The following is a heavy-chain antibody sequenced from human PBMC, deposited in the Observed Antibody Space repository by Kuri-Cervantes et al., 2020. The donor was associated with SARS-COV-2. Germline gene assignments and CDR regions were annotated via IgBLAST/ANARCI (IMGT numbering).Heavy chain of an antibody. J-gene: IGHJ6*03. CDR3: ATLTMVREGVGYYMDV. Sequence: SETLSLTCTVSGGSISSSSYYWGRIRQPPGKGLEWIGSIYYSGSTYYNPSLKSRVTISVDTSKNQFSLKLSSVTAADTAVYYCATLTMVREGVGYYMDVWGKGTTVTVSS. CDR1: GGSISSSSYY. CDR2: IYYSGST. V-gene: IGHV4-39*01. D-gene: IGHD3-10*01.